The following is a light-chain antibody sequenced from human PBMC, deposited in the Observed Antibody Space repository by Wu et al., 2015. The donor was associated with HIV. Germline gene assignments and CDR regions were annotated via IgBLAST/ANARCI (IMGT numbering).Light chain of an antibody. CDR3: QQTYSTPAWT. CDR1: TEHWKL. CDR2: AAS. Sequence: VGDRVTITCRASTEHWKLFKLVSAKTRKAPKLLISAASNLQGGVPSRFSGSGSGTHFTLTISSLQPEDFATYHCQQTYSTPAWTFGQGTKVEI. J-gene: IGKJ1*01. V-gene: IGKV1-39*01.